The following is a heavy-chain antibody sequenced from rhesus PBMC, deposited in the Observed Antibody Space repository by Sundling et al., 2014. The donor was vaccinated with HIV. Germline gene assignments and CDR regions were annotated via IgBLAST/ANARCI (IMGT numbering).Heavy chain of an antibody. CDR1: GFTFTNYG. CDR3: ATWGDSLDV. CDR2: INSGGGST. J-gene: IGHJ5-2*02. D-gene: IGHD1-38*01. V-gene: IGHV3S42*01. Sequence: EVQLVETGGGLVXPGGSLKLSCAASGFTFTNYGMSWVRQTPGKGLEWVSAINSGGGSTYYADSVKGRFTISRDSSKNTLSLQMNSLRAEDTAVYYCATWGDSLDVWGRGVLVTVSS.